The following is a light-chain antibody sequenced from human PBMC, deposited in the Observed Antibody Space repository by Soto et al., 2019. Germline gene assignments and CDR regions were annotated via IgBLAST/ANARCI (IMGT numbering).Light chain of an antibody. J-gene: IGKJ4*01. CDR1: QSVGRN. CDR3: QQYNHWPPLT. V-gene: IGKV3-15*01. CDR2: GAS. Sequence: EIVMTQSAATLSVYPGERATLSCRASQSVGRNLAWYQQKPGQAPRLLIYGASTRATGIPARFSGSGSGTEFTLTISSLQSEDFAIYSCQQYNHWPPLTFGGGTKVEIK.